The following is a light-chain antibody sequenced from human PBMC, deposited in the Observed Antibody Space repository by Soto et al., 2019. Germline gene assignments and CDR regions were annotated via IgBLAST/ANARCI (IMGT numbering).Light chain of an antibody. Sequence: DIQMTQSPSTLSASVGDRVTITCRASQSISSWLAWYQQKPGTAPKLLIYTASTLQTGVPSRFSGSASATEFTLTISSLQPDDSATYYCQQYNDNWTFGQGTKVEIK. CDR2: TAS. CDR3: QQYNDNWT. J-gene: IGKJ1*01. CDR1: QSISSW. V-gene: IGKV1-5*03.